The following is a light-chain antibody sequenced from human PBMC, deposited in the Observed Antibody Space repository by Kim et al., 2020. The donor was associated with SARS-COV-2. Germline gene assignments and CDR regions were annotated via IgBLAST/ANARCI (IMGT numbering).Light chain of an antibody. Sequence: VSPGDRATLSCRASQSIGSNLAWYQQKPGQAPRLLIYGASTRATGISARFSGSGSGTEFTLTISSLQSEDFAGYFCQHYNNWPVTFGGGTKVDIK. CDR3: QHYNNWPVT. CDR2: GAS. CDR1: QSIGSN. V-gene: IGKV3-15*01. J-gene: IGKJ4*01.